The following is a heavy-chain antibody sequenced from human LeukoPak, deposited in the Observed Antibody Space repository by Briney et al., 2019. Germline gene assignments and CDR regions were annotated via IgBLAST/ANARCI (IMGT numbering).Heavy chain of an antibody. V-gene: IGHV3-30*03. CDR3: ARDGRSIAVAEISDY. CDR1: GFTFSSYG. J-gene: IGHJ4*02. CDR2: ISYDGSNK. Sequence: GGSLRLSCAASGFTFSSYGMHWVRKAPGKGLERVAVISYDGSNKYYADSVKGRFTISRDNSKNTLYLQMNSLRAEDTAVYYCARDGRSIAVAEISDYWGQGTLVTVSS. D-gene: IGHD6-19*01.